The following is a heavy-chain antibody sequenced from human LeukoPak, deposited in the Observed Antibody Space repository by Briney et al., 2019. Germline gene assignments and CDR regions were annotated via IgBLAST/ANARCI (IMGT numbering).Heavy chain of an antibody. Sequence: GGSLRLSCSVSGLTFYTYAMSWVRQAPGKGLEWVSAISGRDGRTYYTDSVKGRFTISRDNPKNTLYLQMNSLRAEDTAVYYCCTSPSFGSSWYQFNYWGQGALVIVSS. CDR3: CTSPSFGSSWYQFNY. V-gene: IGHV3-23*01. CDR1: GLTFYTYA. D-gene: IGHD6-13*01. CDR2: ISGRDGRT. J-gene: IGHJ4*02.